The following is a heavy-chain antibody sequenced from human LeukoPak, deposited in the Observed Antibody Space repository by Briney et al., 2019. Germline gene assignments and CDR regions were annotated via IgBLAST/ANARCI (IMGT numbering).Heavy chain of an antibody. V-gene: IGHV3-30*02. CDR2: IRGDGTNK. Sequence: GGSLRLSCAASGFTVSTYGMHWVRQAPGKGLEWVAFIRGDGTNKYYADSVKGRFTISRGNSKSTLSLQMDTLRSEDTAVYFCAKDLYVSGFYPTSLDDWGQGTLVTVSS. CDR1: GFTVSTYG. D-gene: IGHD3-22*01. CDR3: AKDLYVSGFYPTSLDD. J-gene: IGHJ4*02.